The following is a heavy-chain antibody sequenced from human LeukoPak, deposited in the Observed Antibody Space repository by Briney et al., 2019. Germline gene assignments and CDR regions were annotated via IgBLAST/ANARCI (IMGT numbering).Heavy chain of an antibody. CDR3: ASPSKLVISRGGFDI. J-gene: IGHJ3*02. CDR2: IYFSETT. D-gene: IGHD3-22*01. CDR1: GGSINSYY. V-gene: IGHV4-59*05. Sequence: PSETLSLTCTVSGGSINSYYWSWIRQPPGRGLEWIGSIYFSETTYNPSLKSRITISADTSKKHFSLKLSSVTAADTAVYYCASPSKLVISRGGFDIWGQGTMVTVSA.